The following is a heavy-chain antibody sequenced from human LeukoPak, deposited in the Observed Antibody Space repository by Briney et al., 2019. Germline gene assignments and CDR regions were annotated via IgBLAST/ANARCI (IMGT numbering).Heavy chain of an antibody. V-gene: IGHV3-53*01. J-gene: IGHJ4*02. D-gene: IGHD2-21*02. Sequence: PGGSLRLSCAASGFSFSEDYMIWIRQAPGKGLEWVSVIYSAGSTFYADSVKGRFTISRDNSKNTLYLQMNSLRAEDTTVYYCARATVKGYWGQGTLVTVSS. CDR3: ARATVKGY. CDR2: IYSAGST. CDR1: GFSFSEDY.